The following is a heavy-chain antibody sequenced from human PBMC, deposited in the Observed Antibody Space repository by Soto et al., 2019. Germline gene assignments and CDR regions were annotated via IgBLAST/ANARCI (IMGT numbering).Heavy chain of an antibody. J-gene: IGHJ4*02. D-gene: IGHD3-10*01. V-gene: IGHV4-34*01. Sequence: ASETLSLTCAVYGGSFSGYYWSWIRQPPGKGLEWIGEINHSGSTNYNPSLKSRVTISVDTSKNQFSLKLSSVTAADTAVYYCASLDYYGSGSYYWGQGTLVPVSS. CDR2: INHSGST. CDR1: GGSFSGYY. CDR3: ASLDYYGSGSYY.